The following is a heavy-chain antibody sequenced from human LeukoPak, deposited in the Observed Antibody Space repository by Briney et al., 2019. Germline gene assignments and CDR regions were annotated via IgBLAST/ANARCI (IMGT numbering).Heavy chain of an antibody. Sequence: GRSLRLSCAASGFTFSSYAMSWVRQAPGKGLEWVSAISGSGGSTYYADSVKGRFTISRDNSKNTLYLQMNSLRAEDTAVYYCANIYGDYGAGYFQHWGQGTLVTVSS. CDR3: ANIYGDYGAGYFQH. J-gene: IGHJ1*01. D-gene: IGHD4-17*01. CDR2: ISGSGGST. CDR1: GFTFSSYA. V-gene: IGHV3-23*01.